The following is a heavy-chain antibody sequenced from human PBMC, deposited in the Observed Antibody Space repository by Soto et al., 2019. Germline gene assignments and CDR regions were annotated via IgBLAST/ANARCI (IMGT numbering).Heavy chain of an antibody. D-gene: IGHD5-18*01. CDR3: ARDEGLWTAYYYYGMDV. CDR2: ISSSSSYI. J-gene: IGHJ6*02. CDR1: VFTFISYS. V-gene: IGHV3-21*01. Sequence: PGWSLRLSCAASVFTFISYSMNWVRQAPGKGLEWVSSISSSSSYIYYADSVKGRFTISRDNAKNSLYLQMNSLRAEDTAVYYCARDEGLWTAYYYYGMDVWGQGTTVTVSS.